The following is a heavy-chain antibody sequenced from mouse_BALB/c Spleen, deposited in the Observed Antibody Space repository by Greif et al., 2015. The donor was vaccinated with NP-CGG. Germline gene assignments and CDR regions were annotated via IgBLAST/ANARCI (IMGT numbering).Heavy chain of an antibody. D-gene: IGHD2-4*01. CDR3: ARCYDYDGTLAY. Sequence: VQLQQSGPELVKPGASVKIPCKASGYTFTDYNMDWVKQSHGKSLEWIGDINPNNGGTIYNQKFKGKATLTVDKSSSTAYMELRSLTSEDTAVYYCARCYDYDGTLAYWGQGTLVTVSA. CDR2: INPNNGGT. J-gene: IGHJ3*01. CDR1: GYTFTDYN. V-gene: IGHV1-18*01.